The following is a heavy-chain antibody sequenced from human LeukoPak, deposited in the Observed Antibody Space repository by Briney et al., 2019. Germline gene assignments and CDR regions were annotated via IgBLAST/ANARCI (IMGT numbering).Heavy chain of an antibody. V-gene: IGHV3-23*01. CDR2: FSGSGGTT. J-gene: IGHJ4*02. D-gene: IGHD6-13*01. Sequence: PPGGSLRLSCAASGFTFSSYAMSWVRQAPGKGLEWVSTFSGSGGTTYYSDSVKGRFTISRDNSKNTLYLQMYGLRAEDTAVYYCAKGLGSSWFFFDYWGQGTLVTVSS. CDR3: AKGLGSSWFFFDY. CDR1: GFTFSSYA.